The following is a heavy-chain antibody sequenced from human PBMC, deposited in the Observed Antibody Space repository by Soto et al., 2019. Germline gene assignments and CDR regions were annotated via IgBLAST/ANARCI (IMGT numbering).Heavy chain of an antibody. D-gene: IGHD3-3*01. J-gene: IGHJ4*02. CDR1: GYPFTTYG. CDR2: ISTYNGNT. V-gene: IGHV1-18*04. Sequence: ASVKVSCKASGYPFTTYGITWVRQAPGQGLEWMGWISTYNGNTNYAQSLQGRVTMTRETSSTTAYMELRSLRSDDTAVYYCARVMTTFGVVSKGPDHWGQGTLVTVSS. CDR3: ARVMTTFGVVSKGPDH.